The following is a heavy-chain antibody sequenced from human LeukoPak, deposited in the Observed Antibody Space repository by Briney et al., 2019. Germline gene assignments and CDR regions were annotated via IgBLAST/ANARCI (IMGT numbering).Heavy chain of an antibody. CDR3: AKDPRTQRIAAAGTRLYYFDY. D-gene: IGHD6-13*01. CDR2: ISSSSSYI. CDR1: GFTFSSYS. V-gene: IGHV3-21*04. Sequence: GGSLRLSCAASGFTFSSYSMNWVRQAPGKGLEWVSSISSSSSYIYYADSVKGRFTISRDNAKNSLYLQMNSLRAEDTAVYYCAKDPRTQRIAAAGTRLYYFDYWGQGTLVTVSS. J-gene: IGHJ4*02.